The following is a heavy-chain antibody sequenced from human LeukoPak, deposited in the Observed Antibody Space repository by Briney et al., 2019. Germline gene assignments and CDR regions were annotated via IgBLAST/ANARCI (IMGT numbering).Heavy chain of an antibody. D-gene: IGHD2-2*01. V-gene: IGHV1-24*01. CDR3: ARDRGVVVPAATDGWNWFDP. CDR1: GYTLTELS. Sequence: EASVKVSCKVSGYTLTELSMHWVRQAPGKGLEWMGGFDPEDGETIYAQKFQGRVTMTEDTSTDTAYMELSSLRSEDTAVYYCARDRGVVVPAATDGWNWFDPWGQGTLVTVSS. CDR2: FDPEDGET. J-gene: IGHJ5*02.